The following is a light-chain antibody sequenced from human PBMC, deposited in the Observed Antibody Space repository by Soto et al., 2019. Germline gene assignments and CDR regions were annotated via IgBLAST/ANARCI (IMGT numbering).Light chain of an antibody. CDR3: QQYNSYSYT. J-gene: IGKJ2*01. CDR1: QSISSW. CDR2: DAS. Sequence: DIQMTQSPSTLSASVGDRVTITCRASQSISSWLARYQQKPGKAPKLLIYDASSLESGVPSRFSGSGSGTEFTLTISSLQPDDFATYYCQQYNSYSYTFGQGTKREIK. V-gene: IGKV1-5*01.